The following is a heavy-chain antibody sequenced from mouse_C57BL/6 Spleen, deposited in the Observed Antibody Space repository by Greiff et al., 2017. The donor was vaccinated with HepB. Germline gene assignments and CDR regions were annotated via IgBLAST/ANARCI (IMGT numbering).Heavy chain of an antibody. CDR1: GYAFTNYL. CDR3: ARSHGYFDY. J-gene: IGHJ2*01. Sequence: VKLMESGAELVRPGPSVKVSCKASGYAFTNYLIEWVKQRPGQGLEWIGVINPGSGGTNYNEKFKGKATLTADKSSSTAYMQLSSLTSEDSAVYFCARSHGYFDYWGQGTTLTVSS. CDR2: INPGSGGT. V-gene: IGHV1-54*01.